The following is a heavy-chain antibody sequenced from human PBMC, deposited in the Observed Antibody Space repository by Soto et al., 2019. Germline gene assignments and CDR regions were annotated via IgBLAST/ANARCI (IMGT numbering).Heavy chain of an antibody. CDR2: IYSGGYT. Sequence: EVQLVESGGGLIQPGGSLRLSCAVSGFTVSNNYMSWVRQAPGKGLEGVSVIYSGGYTAYGDSVKGRFTISRDNSKKPLYLQIKSRGGGDRAVFFWGTPPGGGGYWGQGTLVTVSS. J-gene: IGHJ4*02. D-gene: IGHD3-10*01. V-gene: IGHV3-53*01. CDR3: GTPPGGGGY. CDR1: GFTVSNNY.